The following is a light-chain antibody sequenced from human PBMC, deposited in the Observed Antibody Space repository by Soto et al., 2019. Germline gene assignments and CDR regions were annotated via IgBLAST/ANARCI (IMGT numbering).Light chain of an antibody. J-gene: IGLJ3*02. Sequence: QSVLTQPASVSGSPGQSITISCTGTTSDLGGYKYVSWYQQHPGKAPKLMIYEVSNRPSGVSNRFSGSKSGNTASLTISGLQAEDEADYYCSSYRSSSTPCVFGGRTKVTVL. CDR2: EVS. CDR3: SSYRSSSTPCV. V-gene: IGLV2-14*01. CDR1: TSDLGGYKY.